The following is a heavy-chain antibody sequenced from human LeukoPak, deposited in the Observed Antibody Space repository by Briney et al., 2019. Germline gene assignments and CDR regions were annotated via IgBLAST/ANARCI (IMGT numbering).Heavy chain of an antibody. CDR2: ISSSSSYI. V-gene: IGHV3-21*04. D-gene: IGHD6-13*01. CDR3: ARGGDSSSWYGSYYYYYMDV. J-gene: IGHJ6*03. Sequence: GGSLRLSCAASGFTFSSYSMNWVRQAPGKGLEWVSSISSSSSYIYYADSVKGRFTISRDNAKNSLYLQMNSLRAEDTAVYYCARGGDSSSWYGSYYYYYMDVWGKGTTVTISS. CDR1: GFTFSSYS.